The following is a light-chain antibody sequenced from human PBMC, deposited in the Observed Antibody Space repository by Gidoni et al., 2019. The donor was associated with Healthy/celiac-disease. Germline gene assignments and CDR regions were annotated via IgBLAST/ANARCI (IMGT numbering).Light chain of an antibody. J-gene: IGKJ1*01. CDR3: QQYYSIPRT. V-gene: IGKV4-1*01. Sequence: DVVMTQSPDSLAVSLGERATINCKSSPSVLYSSNNKNYLAWYQQKPRQPPKLLIYWASTRESGVPDRFSGSGSGTDFTLTISSLQAEDVAVYYCQQYYSIPRTFGQGTKVEIK. CDR1: PSVLYSSNNKNY. CDR2: WAS.